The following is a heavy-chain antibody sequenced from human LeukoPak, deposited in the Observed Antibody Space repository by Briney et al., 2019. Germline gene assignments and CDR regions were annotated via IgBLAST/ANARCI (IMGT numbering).Heavy chain of an antibody. Sequence: SETLSLTCTVSGGSISSSSYYWGWIRQPPGKGLEWIGSIYYSGSTYYNPSLKSRVTISVDTSKNQFSLKLSSVTAADTAVYYCARHVSPDHDAFDIWGQGTMVTVSS. V-gene: IGHV4-39*01. J-gene: IGHJ3*02. D-gene: IGHD2-8*01. CDR1: GGSISSSSYY. CDR3: ARHVSPDHDAFDI. CDR2: IYYSGST.